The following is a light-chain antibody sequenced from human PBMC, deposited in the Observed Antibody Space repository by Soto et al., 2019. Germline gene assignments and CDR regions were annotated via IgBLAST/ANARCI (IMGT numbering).Light chain of an antibody. J-gene: IGLJ1*01. CDR3: RSYTDTYTFV. V-gene: IGLV2-14*01. Sequence: QSLLSLPASVSGSPGQSITISCTGTITDIGGYDYVSWYQHHPSKAPKLLIYEVSNRPLGVSNRFAGSKSDNTASLTVSGLQTEDEADYYRRSYTDTYTFVFGTGTKVTVL. CDR1: ITDIGGYDY. CDR2: EVS.